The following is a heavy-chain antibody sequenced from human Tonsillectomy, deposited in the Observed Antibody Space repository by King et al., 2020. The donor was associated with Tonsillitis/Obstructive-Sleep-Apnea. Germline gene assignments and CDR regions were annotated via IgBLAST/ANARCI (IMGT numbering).Heavy chain of an antibody. CDR3: ARRTYYGDYLNWFDP. CDR2: IHHSGST. D-gene: IGHD4-17*01. V-gene: IGHV4-34*01. Sequence: VQLQQWGAGLLKPSETLSLTCTVYGGSFSDYYWSWIRQPPGKGLEWIGEIHHSGSTDYNPSLKSRVTISVDTSKNQFSLKLSSVTAADTAVYYCARRTYYGDYLNWFDPWGQGTLVTVSS. J-gene: IGHJ5*02. CDR1: GGSFSDYY.